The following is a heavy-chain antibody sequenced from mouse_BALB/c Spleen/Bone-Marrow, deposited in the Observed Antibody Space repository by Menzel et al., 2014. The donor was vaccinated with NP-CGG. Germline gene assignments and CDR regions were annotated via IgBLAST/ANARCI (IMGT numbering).Heavy chain of an antibody. J-gene: IGHJ2*01. CDR3: ARQGYYGKGDY. D-gene: IGHD2-1*01. V-gene: IGHV4-1*02. CDR2: INPDSSTI. CDR1: RFYFSRYW. Sequence: EVMLVDSGGGLVHPGGSLKLSCAASRFYFSRYWMSWVRQAPGKGLEWIGEINPDSSTINYTPSLKDKFIISRDNAKNTLYLQMSKVRSEDTALYYCARQGYYGKGDYWGQGTTLTVSS.